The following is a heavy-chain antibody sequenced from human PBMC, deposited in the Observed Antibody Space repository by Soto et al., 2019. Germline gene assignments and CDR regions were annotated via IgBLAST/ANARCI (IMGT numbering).Heavy chain of an antibody. CDR2: ISYDGSNK. J-gene: IGHJ6*02. CDR1: GFIFSNYA. Sequence: QVQLVESGGGVVQPGRSLKLSCAASGFIFSNYAVHWVRQAPGKGLEWVAVISYDGSNKYYADSVKGRFTISRDNSKNPLYLQMNSLRAEDTAVYYWARESCISTDCYRPRGGLDVWGQGTTVTVSS. D-gene: IGHD2-2*01. CDR3: ARESCISTDCYRPRGGLDV. V-gene: IGHV3-30-3*01.